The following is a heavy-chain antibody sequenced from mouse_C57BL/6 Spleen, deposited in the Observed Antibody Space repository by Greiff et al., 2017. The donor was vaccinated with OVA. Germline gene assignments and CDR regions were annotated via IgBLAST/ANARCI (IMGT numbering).Heavy chain of an antibody. V-gene: IGHV1-64*01. Sequence: VQLQQSGAELVKPGASVKLSCKASGYTFTSYWMHWVKQRPGQGLEWIGMIHPNSGSTNYNEKFKSKATLTVDKSSSTAYMPLSSLTSEDSAVYYCARYHYYGSSYGYWGQGTTLTVSS. CDR1: GYTFTSYW. CDR2: IHPNSGST. J-gene: IGHJ2*01. CDR3: ARYHYYGSSYGY. D-gene: IGHD1-1*01.